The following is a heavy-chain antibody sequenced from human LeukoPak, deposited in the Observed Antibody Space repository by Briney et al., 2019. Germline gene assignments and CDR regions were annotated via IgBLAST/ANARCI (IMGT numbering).Heavy chain of an antibody. D-gene: IGHD1-1*01. J-gene: IGHJ6*02. CDR2: ISGSGGST. V-gene: IGHV3-23*01. Sequence: PGGSLRLSCAASGFTFSSYAMSWVRQAPGKGLEWVSGISGSGGSTYYADSVKGRFTISRDNSKKTLFLQMNSLRAEDTAVYYCAKWNSITSYWNYFGMDVWGQGTTVTVPS. CDR3: AKWNSITSYWNYFGMDV. CDR1: GFTFSSYA.